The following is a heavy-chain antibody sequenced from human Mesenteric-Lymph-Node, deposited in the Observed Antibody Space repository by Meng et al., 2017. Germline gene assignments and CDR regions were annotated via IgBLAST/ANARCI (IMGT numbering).Heavy chain of an antibody. CDR3: ARTSPLEWLSYYYYNMDV. D-gene: IGHD3-3*01. J-gene: IGHJ6*02. CDR2: ISSSGTTI. Sequence: GGSLRLSCAASGFTFSSYEMNWVRQAPGKGLEWVSYISSSGTTIYYADSVRGRFTISRNNAKNSLYLQMNSLRAEDTAVYYCARTSPLEWLSYYYYNMDVWGQATTVTVSS. CDR1: GFTFSSYE. V-gene: IGHV3-48*03.